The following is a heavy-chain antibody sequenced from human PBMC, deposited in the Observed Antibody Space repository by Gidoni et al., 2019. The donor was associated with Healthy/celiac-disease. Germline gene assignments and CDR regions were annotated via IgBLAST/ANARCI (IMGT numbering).Heavy chain of an antibody. V-gene: IGHV3-33*01. J-gene: IGHJ4*02. Sequence: QVRLVESGGGVVQPGRSLRLSCAASGFTFSSYGMHWVRQAPGKGLEWVAVIWYDGINKYYADSVKGRFTISRDNSKNTLYLQMNSLRAEDTAVYYCAREEGPSGSPVDYWGQGTLVTVSS. CDR3: AREEGPSGSPVDY. CDR1: GFTFSSYG. D-gene: IGHD3-22*01. CDR2: IWYDGINK.